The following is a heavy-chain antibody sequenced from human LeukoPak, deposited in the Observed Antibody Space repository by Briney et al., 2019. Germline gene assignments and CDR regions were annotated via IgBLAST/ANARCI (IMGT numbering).Heavy chain of an antibody. V-gene: IGHV3-30*04. CDR2: ISYDGSNK. Sequence: GGSLRLSCAASGFTFSSYAMHWVRQAPGKGLEWVAVISYDGSNKYYADSVKGRFTISRDNSKNTLYLQMNSLRAEDTAVYYCARDRGGVGARNWFDPWGQGTLVTVSS. D-gene: IGHD1-26*01. CDR3: ARDRGGVGARNWFDP. CDR1: GFTFSSYA. J-gene: IGHJ5*02.